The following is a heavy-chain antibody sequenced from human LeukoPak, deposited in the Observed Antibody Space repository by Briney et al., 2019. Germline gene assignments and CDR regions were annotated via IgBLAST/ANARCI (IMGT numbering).Heavy chain of an antibody. CDR3: ARQPARFYFDY. Sequence: GGCLRLSCEASGFTFTSYAMNWVRQAPGKGLEWVSAIIGSGGSTFYADSVKGRFTISRDNSKNTLYLQMNSLRAEDTAVYYCARQPARFYFDYWGQGTLVTVSS. D-gene: IGHD6-13*01. CDR1: GFTFTSYA. CDR2: IIGSGGST. V-gene: IGHV3-23*01. J-gene: IGHJ4*02.